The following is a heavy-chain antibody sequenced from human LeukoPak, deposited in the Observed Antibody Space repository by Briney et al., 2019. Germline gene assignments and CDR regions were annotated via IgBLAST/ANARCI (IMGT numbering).Heavy chain of an antibody. CDR1: GYTFTSYG. Sequence: ASVKVSCKASGYTFTSYGISWVRQAPGQGLEWMGWISTYNGNTNCAQNLQGRVTLTTDTSTSTAYMELWSLRSDDTAVYYCARGPLVADYWGQGTLVTVSS. V-gene: IGHV1-18*01. D-gene: IGHD3-10*01. CDR3: ARGPLVADY. J-gene: IGHJ4*02. CDR2: ISTYNGNT.